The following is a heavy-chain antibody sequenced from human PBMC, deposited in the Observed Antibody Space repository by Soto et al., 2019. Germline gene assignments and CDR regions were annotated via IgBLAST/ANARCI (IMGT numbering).Heavy chain of an antibody. V-gene: IGHV1-3*01. CDR3: ARVGAAAGPYYFDP. CDR2: INAGNGNT. CDR1: GYTFTNYA. D-gene: IGHD6-13*01. J-gene: IGHJ4*02. Sequence: ASVKVSCKASGYTFTNYAMHWVRQAPGQRLEWMGWINAGNGNTKYSQKFQGRVTITRDTSASTAYMELSSLRSEDMAVYYCARVGAAAGPYYFDPWGQGTLVTVSS.